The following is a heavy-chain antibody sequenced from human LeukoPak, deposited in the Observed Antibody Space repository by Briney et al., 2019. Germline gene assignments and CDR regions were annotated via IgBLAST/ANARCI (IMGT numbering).Heavy chain of an antibody. J-gene: IGHJ4*02. Sequence: PSETLSLTCTVSGGSISSYYWSWIRQPPGKGLEWIGYIYYSGGTNYNPSLKSRVTTSVDTSKNQFSLELSSVTAADTAVYYCPRGPDYYDSDGYFGYWGQGTLVTVSS. CDR1: GGSISSYY. D-gene: IGHD3-22*01. V-gene: IGHV4-59*01. CDR2: IYYSGGT. CDR3: PRGPDYYDSDGYFGY.